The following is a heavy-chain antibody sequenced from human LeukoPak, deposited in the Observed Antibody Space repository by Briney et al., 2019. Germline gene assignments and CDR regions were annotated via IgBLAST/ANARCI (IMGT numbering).Heavy chain of an antibody. CDR2: IQYDGRNK. D-gene: IGHD3-22*01. CDR3: AKCDSYDSSGYSNFDY. CDR1: GFTFSRYG. V-gene: IGHV3-30*02. J-gene: IGHJ4*02. Sequence: GGSLRLSCAASGFTFSRYGMHWVRQAPGKGLEWVAIIQYDGRNKYCADSVKGRFTISRDNSKNTLYLQMNSLRAEDTAVYYCAKCDSYDSSGYSNFDYWGQGTLVTVSS.